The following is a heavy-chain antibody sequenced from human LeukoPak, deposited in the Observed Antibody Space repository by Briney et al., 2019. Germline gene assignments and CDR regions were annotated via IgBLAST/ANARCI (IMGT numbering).Heavy chain of an antibody. V-gene: IGHV3-48*04. CDR1: GFTFSSYA. CDR3: ARDFPFGSGTPYYFDY. CDR2: ISSTTTTYT. Sequence: PLGSPRLSCSASGFTFSSYAMHWVRQAPGKGLDWISYISSTTTTYTHYSHSVKGRVTISRDDAKNSLYLQMNSLRPEDTAVYYCARDFPFGSGTPYYFDYWGQGTIVSVSS. J-gene: IGHJ4*02. D-gene: IGHD3-10*01.